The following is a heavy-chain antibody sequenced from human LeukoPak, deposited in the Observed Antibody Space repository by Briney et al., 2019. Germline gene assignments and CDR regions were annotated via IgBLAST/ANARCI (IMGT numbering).Heavy chain of an antibody. CDR1: GGSIISYY. CDR3: VRDRDYDFWSGYPFDY. J-gene: IGHJ4*02. Sequence: SETLSLTCTVSGGSIISYYWSWIRQPPGKGLEWIGSIYYSGSTYYNPSLKSRVTISLDTSKNQFSLKLSSVTAADTAVYYCVRDRDYDFWSGYPFDYWGQGTLVTVSS. D-gene: IGHD3-3*01. CDR2: IYYSGST. V-gene: IGHV4-39*07.